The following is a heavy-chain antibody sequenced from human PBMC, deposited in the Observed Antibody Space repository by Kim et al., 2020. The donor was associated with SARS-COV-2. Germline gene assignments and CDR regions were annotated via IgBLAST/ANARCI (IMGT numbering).Heavy chain of an antibody. CDR3: ARGAVAGT. Sequence: SETLSLTCTVSGGSISGYYWSWIRQPPGKGLEWIGNIYYSGITNYNPSLKSRVTVSVDASKNQFSLKLSSVTAADTAVYYCARGAVAGTWGQGTLVPVSS. CDR2: IYYSGIT. J-gene: IGHJ4*02. D-gene: IGHD6-19*01. CDR1: GGSISGYY. V-gene: IGHV4-59*01.